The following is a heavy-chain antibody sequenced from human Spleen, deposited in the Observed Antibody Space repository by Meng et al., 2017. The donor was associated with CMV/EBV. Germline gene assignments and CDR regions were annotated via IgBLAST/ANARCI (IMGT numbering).Heavy chain of an antibody. CDR1: YG. V-gene: IGHV1-18*01. CDR3: ARVSSHRSLVTVLRETFYFDY. Sequence: YGISWVRRAPGQGLERMGWVSAYNGNTNYAQNFQGRVTMAADTSTRTAYMELRSLRADDTAVYYCARVSSHRSLVTVLRETFYFDYWGQGTLVTVSS. CDR2: VSAYNGNT. J-gene: IGHJ4*02. D-gene: IGHD4-23*01.